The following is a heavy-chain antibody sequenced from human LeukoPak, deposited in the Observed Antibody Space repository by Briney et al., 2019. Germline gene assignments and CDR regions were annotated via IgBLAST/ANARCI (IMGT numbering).Heavy chain of an antibody. D-gene: IGHD3-10*01. Sequence: PGGSLRLSCAASGFTFSRYAMHWVRQAPGKGLEWVAVISYDGSNKYYADSVKGRFTISRDDSKNSLYLQMNSLRAEDTAVYYCARSYGGYWGQGTLVTVSS. CDR1: GFTFSRYA. CDR2: ISYDGSNK. CDR3: ARSYGGY. V-gene: IGHV3-30-3*01. J-gene: IGHJ4*02.